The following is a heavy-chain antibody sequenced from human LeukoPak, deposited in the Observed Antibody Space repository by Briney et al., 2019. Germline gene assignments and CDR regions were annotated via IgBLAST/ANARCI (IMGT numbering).Heavy chain of an antibody. J-gene: IGHJ6*03. Sequence: SVKVSCKASGGTFSSYAISWVRQAPGQGLEWMGGIIPIFGTANYAQKFQGRVTMTRNTSISTAYMELSSLRSEDTAVYYCARNQYFYYYMDVWGKGTTVTVSS. CDR2: IIPIFGTA. V-gene: IGHV1-69*05. D-gene: IGHD2/OR15-2a*01. CDR1: GGTFSSYA. CDR3: ARNQYFYYYMDV.